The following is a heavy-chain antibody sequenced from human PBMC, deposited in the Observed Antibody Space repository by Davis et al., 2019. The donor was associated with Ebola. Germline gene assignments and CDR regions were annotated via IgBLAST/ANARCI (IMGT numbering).Heavy chain of an antibody. CDR2: MNPNSGNT. Sequence: ASVKVSCKVSGYTFTELSMHWVRQATGQGLEWMGWMNPNSGNTGYAQKFQGRVTMTRENSMSTAYMELSSLRSEDTAVYFCARGGVAYSDLDYWGQGTLVAVSS. V-gene: IGHV1-8*01. J-gene: IGHJ4*02. D-gene: IGHD2-21*01. CDR1: GYTFTELS. CDR3: ARGGVAYSDLDY.